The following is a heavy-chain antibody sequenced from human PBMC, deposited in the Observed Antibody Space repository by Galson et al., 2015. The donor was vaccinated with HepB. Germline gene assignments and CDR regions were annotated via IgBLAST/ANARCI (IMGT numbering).Heavy chain of an antibody. D-gene: IGHD4-17*01. CDR2: VNPNGGST. CDR1: GYTFTSYY. V-gene: IGHV1-46*01. Sequence: SVKVSCKASGYTFTSYYMHWVRQAPGQGLEWMGIVNPNGGSTSYAQNFQGRVTITRDTSTSTVYMELSSLRSEDTAVYYCARAMTAVTTADYWGQGTLVTVSS. J-gene: IGHJ4*02. CDR3: ARAMTAVTTADY.